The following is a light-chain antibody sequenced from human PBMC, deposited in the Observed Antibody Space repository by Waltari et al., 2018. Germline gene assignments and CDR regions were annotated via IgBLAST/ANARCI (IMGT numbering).Light chain of an antibody. CDR1: SSDIGAGFD. Sequence: QSVLTQPPSVSGAPGQRVTISCTGSSSDIGAGFDVQWYQQLPGTAPKLLISGNSDRPSWVPDRFSASRSGTSASLAITGLQAEDEADYYCQSWDSGLSAFVFGTGTKVTVL. J-gene: IGLJ1*01. V-gene: IGLV1-40*01. CDR2: GNS. CDR3: QSWDSGLSAFV.